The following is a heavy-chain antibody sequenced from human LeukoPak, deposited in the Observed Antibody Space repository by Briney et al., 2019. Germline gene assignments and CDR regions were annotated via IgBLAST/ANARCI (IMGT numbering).Heavy chain of an antibody. CDR2: ISASGGRT. D-gene: IGHD2-2*01. Sequence: PGGSLRLSCAASGFTFSSYAMSWVRQAPGKGLEWVSAISASGGRTYYADFVEGRFTISRDNSKNTLYLQMNSLRAEDTAVYYCAKDPVIPAATYLDYWGQGILVTVSS. V-gene: IGHV3-23*01. CDR1: GFTFSSYA. CDR3: AKDPVIPAATYLDY. J-gene: IGHJ4*02.